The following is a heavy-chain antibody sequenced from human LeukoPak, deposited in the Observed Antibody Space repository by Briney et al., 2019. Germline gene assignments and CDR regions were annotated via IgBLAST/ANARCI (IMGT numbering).Heavy chain of an antibody. Sequence: SETLSLTCNVSGASMSSNYWSWLRQPPGKGLEWIGYIYHSGNTNYSPSLESRVTMSVDESKNQFSLRVHFVSAADTAVYYCASTRRAAVAGRFDSWGQGTLVTVSS. V-gene: IGHV4-4*09. J-gene: IGHJ4*02. CDR1: GASMSSNY. CDR3: ASTRRAAVAGRFDS. D-gene: IGHD6-19*01. CDR2: IYHSGNT.